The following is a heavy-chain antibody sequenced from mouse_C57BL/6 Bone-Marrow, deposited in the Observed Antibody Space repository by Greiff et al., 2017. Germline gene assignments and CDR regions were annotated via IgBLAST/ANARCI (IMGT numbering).Heavy chain of an antibody. D-gene: IGHD2-4*01. CDR2: IWRGGST. J-gene: IGHJ3*01. CDR3: AKNDYGGFAV. Sequence: QVHVKQSGPGLVQPSQSLSITCTVSGFSLTGYGVHWVRQSPGKGLEWLGGIWRGGSTAYNAAFMSRLSNSNDNSKSQVFCKMNRLPADDTSIYYCAKNDYGGFAVWGKGTLVTVSA. V-gene: IGHV2-5*01. CDR1: GFSLTGYG.